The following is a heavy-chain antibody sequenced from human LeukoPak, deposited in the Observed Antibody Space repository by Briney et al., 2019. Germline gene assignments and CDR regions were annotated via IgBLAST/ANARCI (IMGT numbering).Heavy chain of an antibody. CDR2: ISAYNGNT. CDR3: ARDPSMVRGVIRYFDY. D-gene: IGHD3-10*01. V-gene: IGHV1-18*04. J-gene: IGHJ4*02. CDR1: GYAFISYY. Sequence: ASVKVSCKTSGYAFISYYMHWVRQAPGQGLEWMGWISAYNGNTNYAQKLQGRVTMTTDTSTSTAYMELRSLRSDDTAVYYCARDPSMVRGVIRYFDYWGQGTLVTVSS.